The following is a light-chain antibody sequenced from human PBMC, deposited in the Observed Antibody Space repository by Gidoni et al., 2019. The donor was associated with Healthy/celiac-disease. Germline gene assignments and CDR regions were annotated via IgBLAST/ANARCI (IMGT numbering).Light chain of an antibody. CDR1: QSVLYSSNNKNY. CDR2: WAS. V-gene: IGKV4-1*01. J-gene: IGKJ1*01. CDR3: QQYYSTPQT. Sequence: DIVMTQSPDSLAVSLGERATINCKSSQSVLYSSNNKNYLAWYQQKPGQPPKLLIYWASTRDSGVPDRFSGSGSGTDFTLTISSLQAEDVAVYYCQQYYSTPQTFGQGTKWKSN.